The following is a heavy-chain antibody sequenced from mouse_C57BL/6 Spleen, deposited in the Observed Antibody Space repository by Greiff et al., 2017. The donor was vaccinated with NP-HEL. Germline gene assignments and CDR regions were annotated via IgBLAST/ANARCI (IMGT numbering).Heavy chain of an antibody. V-gene: IGHV1-85*01. CDR1: GYTFTSYD. CDR3: ARGSYYGSSTAWFAY. D-gene: IGHD1-1*01. Sequence: QVQLQQSGPELVKPGASVKLSCKASGYTFTSYDINWVKQRPGQGLEWIGWIYPRDGSTKYNEKFKGKATLTVDTSSSTAYMELHSLTSEDTAVYFCARGSYYGSSTAWFAYWGQGTLVTVSA. CDR2: IYPRDGST. J-gene: IGHJ3*01.